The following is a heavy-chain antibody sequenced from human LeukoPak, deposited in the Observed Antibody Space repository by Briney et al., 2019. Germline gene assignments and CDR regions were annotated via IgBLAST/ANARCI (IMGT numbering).Heavy chain of an antibody. V-gene: IGHV3-43*02. CDR2: ISGDGGST. CDR3: ANAAGYSSSWYGEYFQH. J-gene: IGHJ1*01. Sequence: GGSLRLSCAASGFTFDDYAMHWVRQAPGKGLEWVSLISGDGGSTYYADSVKGRFTTSRDNSKNSLYLQMNSLRTEDTALYYCANAAGYSSSWYGEYFQHWGQGTLVTVSS. CDR1: GFTFDDYA. D-gene: IGHD6-13*01.